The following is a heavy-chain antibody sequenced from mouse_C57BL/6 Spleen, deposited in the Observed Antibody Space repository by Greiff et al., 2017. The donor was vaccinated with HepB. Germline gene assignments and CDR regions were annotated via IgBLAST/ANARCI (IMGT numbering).Heavy chain of an antibody. Sequence: EVKLMESGGGLVKPGGSLKLSCAASGFTFSDYGMHWVRQAPEKGLEWVAYISSGSSTIYYADTVKGRFTISRDNAKNTLFLQMTSLRSEDTAMYYCARGNPDYFDYWGQGTTLTVSS. CDR2: ISSGSSTI. CDR3: ARGNPDYFDY. CDR1: GFTFSDYG. V-gene: IGHV5-17*01. J-gene: IGHJ2*01.